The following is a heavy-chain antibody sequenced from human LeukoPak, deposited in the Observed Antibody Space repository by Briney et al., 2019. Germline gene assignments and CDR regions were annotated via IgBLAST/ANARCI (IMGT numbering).Heavy chain of an antibody. CDR3: AKCPTGYTKTFDS. D-gene: IGHD6-13*01. J-gene: IGHJ4*02. CDR2: INSDGSRT. V-gene: IGHV3-74*01. CDR1: GFTFSNYW. Sequence: PGGSLRLSCAASGFTFSNYWMHWVRQAPGKGLVWVSHINSDGSRTNYADSVKGRFTISRDNSKNTLYLQMSSLRAEDTAVYYCAKCPTGYTKTFDSWGQGTLVTVSS.